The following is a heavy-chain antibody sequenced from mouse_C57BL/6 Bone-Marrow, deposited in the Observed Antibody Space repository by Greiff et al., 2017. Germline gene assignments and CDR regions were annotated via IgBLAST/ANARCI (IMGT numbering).Heavy chain of an antibody. V-gene: IGHV1-5*01. D-gene: IGHD1-1*01. CDR1: GYTFTSYW. CDR3: TRRITTVVATADY. Sequence: VQLQQSGTVLARPGASVKMSCKTSGYTFTSYWMHWVKQRPGQGLEWIGAIYPGNSDTSYNQKFKGKAKLTAVPSVSTAYMELSSLTNEDSAVYYCTRRITTVVATADYWGQGTTLTVSS. CDR2: IYPGNSDT. J-gene: IGHJ2*01.